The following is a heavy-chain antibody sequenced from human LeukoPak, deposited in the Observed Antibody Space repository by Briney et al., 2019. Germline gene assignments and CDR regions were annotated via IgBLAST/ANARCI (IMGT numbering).Heavy chain of an antibody. V-gene: IGHV1-18*01. CDR3: AREGVVVVVPAAIFLYSDYYMDV. CDR2: ISAYNGNT. D-gene: IGHD2-2*01. CDR1: GYTFTSYG. J-gene: IGHJ6*03. Sequence: ASVKVSCKASGYTFTSYGISWVRQAPGQGLEWMGWISAYNGNTNYAQKLQGRVTMTTGTSTSTAYMELRSLRSDDTAVYYCAREGVVVVVPAAIFLYSDYYMDVWGKGTTVTISS.